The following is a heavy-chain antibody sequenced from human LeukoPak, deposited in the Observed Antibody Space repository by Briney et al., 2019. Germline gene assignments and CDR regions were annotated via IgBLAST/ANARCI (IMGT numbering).Heavy chain of an antibody. V-gene: IGHV3-9*01. CDR3: AKDILAAAGTGTFDY. CDR2: ISWNSGSI. D-gene: IGHD6-13*01. J-gene: IGHJ4*02. Sequence: GRSLRLSCAASGFTFDDYAMHWVRQAPGKGLEWVSGISWNSGSIGYADSVKGRFTISRDNAKNSLYPQMNSLRAEDTALYYCAKDILAAAGTGTFDYWGQGTLVTVSS. CDR1: GFTFDDYA.